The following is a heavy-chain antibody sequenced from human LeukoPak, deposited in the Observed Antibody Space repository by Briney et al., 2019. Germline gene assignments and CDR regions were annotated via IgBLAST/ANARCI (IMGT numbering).Heavy chain of an antibody. CDR1: GFTFSSYS. J-gene: IGHJ3*02. CDR2: ISSSSSTI. D-gene: IGHD6-19*01. Sequence: GGSLRLSCAASGFTFSSYSMNWVRQAPGKGLEWVSYISSSSSTIYYADSVKGRFTISRDNSKNTLYLQMNSLRAEDTAVYYCASQTSIAVAGSGAFDIWGQGTMVTVSS. CDR3: ASQTSIAVAGSGAFDI. V-gene: IGHV3-48*01.